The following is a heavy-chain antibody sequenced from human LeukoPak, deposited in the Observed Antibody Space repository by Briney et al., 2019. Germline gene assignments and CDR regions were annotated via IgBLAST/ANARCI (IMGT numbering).Heavy chain of an antibody. Sequence: GGSLRLSCAASGFTFSSYWMSWVRQVPGKGLEWVAAIWRDGGTKFYADSVKGRFTVSRDNSKNTVILQMDSLRAEDTALYYCARDRLEAVTGDDYLDYWGQGTLVTVSS. V-gene: IGHV3-33*08. J-gene: IGHJ4*02. CDR2: IWRDGGTK. CDR1: GFTFSSYW. D-gene: IGHD2-21*02. CDR3: ARDRLEAVTGDDYLDY.